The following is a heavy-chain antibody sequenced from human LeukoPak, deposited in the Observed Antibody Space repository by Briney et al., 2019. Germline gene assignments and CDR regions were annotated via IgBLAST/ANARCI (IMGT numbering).Heavy chain of an antibody. Sequence: SGGSLRLPCAASGFTFSSYSMNWVRQAPGKGLEWVSSISSSSSYIYYADSVKGRFTISRDNAKNSLYLQMNSLRAEDTAVYYCARDRVRQTGYGDYPSYYFDYWGQGTLVTVSS. CDR3: ARDRVRQTGYGDYPSYYFDY. J-gene: IGHJ4*02. CDR1: GFTFSSYS. V-gene: IGHV3-21*01. CDR2: ISSSSSYI. D-gene: IGHD4-17*01.